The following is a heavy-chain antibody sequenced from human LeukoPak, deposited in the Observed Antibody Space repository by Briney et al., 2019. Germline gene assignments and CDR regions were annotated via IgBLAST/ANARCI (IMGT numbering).Heavy chain of an antibody. V-gene: IGHV3-23*01. CDR3: AKDYYDSSGYPLGQH. J-gene: IGHJ1*01. D-gene: IGHD3-22*01. CDR2: ISGSGGST. CDR1: GFTFSSYA. Sequence: PGGSLRLSCAASGFTFSSYAMSWVRQAPGKGLEWVSAISGSGGSTYYADSVKGWFTISRDNSKNTLYLQMNSLRAEDTAVYYCAKDYYDSSGYPLGQHWGQGTLVTVSS.